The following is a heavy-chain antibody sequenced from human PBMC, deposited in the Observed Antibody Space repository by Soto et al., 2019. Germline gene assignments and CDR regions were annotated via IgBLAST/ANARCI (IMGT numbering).Heavy chain of an antibody. CDR3: AREVPGSIDY. Sequence: GGSLRLSCAASGFTFSSYSMNWVRQAPGKGLEWVSYISSSSSTIYYADSVKGRFTISRDNAKNSLYLQMNSLRAEDTAVYYCAREVPGSIDYWGQGTLVTVSS. D-gene: IGHD2-15*01. J-gene: IGHJ4*02. V-gene: IGHV3-48*04. CDR1: GFTFSSYS. CDR2: ISSSSSTI.